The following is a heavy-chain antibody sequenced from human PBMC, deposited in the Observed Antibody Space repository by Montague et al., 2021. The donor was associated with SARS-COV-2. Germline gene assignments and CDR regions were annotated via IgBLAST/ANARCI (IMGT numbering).Heavy chain of an antibody. V-gene: IGHV4-39*01. CDR3: AGSPPGIAAAGTVAAFDV. J-gene: IGHJ3*01. CDR1: GGSISSSSYY. CDR2: IYYSGST. D-gene: IGHD6-13*01. Sequence: SETLSLTCTVSGGSISSSSYYWGWIRQPPGKGLEWIGCIYYSGSTYYNPSLKSRVTISVDTSTNQFSLKLSSVTAADTAVYYCAGSPPGIAAAGTVAAFDVWGQGTMVTVSS.